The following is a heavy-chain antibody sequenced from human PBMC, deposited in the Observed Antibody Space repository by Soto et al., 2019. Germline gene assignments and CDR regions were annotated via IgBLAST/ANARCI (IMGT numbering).Heavy chain of an antibody. CDR1: GFTFSSYS. Sequence: EVKLLESGGGLVQPGGSLRLSCAASGFTFSSYSMTWVRQAPGKGLGGVAHITASGGTTYNADSVKGRFTISRDTSRNTLYLQMNSLRAEDTALYYCAKCMQAYWNYDAHHIWGQGTMVTVSS. J-gene: IGHJ3*02. V-gene: IGHV3-23*01. CDR2: ITASGGTT. CDR3: AKCMQAYWNYDAHHI. D-gene: IGHD1-7*01.